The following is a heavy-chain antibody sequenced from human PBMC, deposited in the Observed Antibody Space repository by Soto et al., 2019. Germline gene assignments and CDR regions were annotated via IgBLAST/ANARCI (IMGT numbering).Heavy chain of an antibody. D-gene: IGHD6-13*01. V-gene: IGHV4-39*01. CDR2: IYYSGST. J-gene: IGHJ4*02. Sequence: SETLSLTCTVSGGSISSSSYYWGWIRQPPGKGLEWIGSIYYSGSTYYNPSLKSRVTISVDTSKNQFSLKLSSVTAADTAVYYCASVSSSWYGSPICFDYWGQGTLVTVSS. CDR1: GGSISSSSYY. CDR3: ASVSSSWYGSPICFDY.